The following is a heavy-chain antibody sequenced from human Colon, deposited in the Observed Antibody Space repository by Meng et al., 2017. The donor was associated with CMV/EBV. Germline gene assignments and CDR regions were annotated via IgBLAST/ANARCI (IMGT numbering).Heavy chain of an antibody. V-gene: IGHV3-23*05. Sequence: GGSLRLSRVGSGFTFSSYAMSWVRQAPGKGLEWVSVIGSSGTIARYADSVKGRFAISRDNSTNTVYLQMNSLRGEDTALYYCAKNGAWFRFDSWGQGTPVTVSS. CDR2: IGSSGTIA. D-gene: IGHD3-9*01. J-gene: IGHJ4*02. CDR1: GFTFSSYA. CDR3: AKNGAWFRFDS.